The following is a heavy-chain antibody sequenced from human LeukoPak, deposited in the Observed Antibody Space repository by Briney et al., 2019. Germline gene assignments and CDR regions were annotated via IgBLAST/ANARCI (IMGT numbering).Heavy chain of an antibody. CDR1: GGSIASRSYY. CDR2: IYYSGNT. J-gene: IGHJ4*02. Sequence: SETLSLTCTVSGGSIASRSYYWGWIRQPPGKGLEWIGTIYYSGNTYYRPSLKSRVTISVDTSRNQFPLKLSSVTAADTAVYYCVRHRGTSSDLGVDHWGQGTLVTVSS. V-gene: IGHV4-39*01. D-gene: IGHD2/OR15-2a*01. CDR3: VRHRGTSSDLGVDH.